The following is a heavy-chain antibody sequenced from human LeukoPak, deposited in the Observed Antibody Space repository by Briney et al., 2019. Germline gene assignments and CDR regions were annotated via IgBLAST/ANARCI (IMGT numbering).Heavy chain of an antibody. CDR3: ASDRLVYCSGGSCYGLNWFDP. CDR2: ISYDGSNK. D-gene: IGHD2-15*01. Sequence: GGSLRLSCAGSAFTFSSYGMYWVRQAPGKGLEWVAVISYDGSNKYYADSVKGRFTISRDNSKNTLYLQMNSLRAEDTAVYYCASDRLVYCSGGSCYGLNWFDPWGQGTLVTVSS. V-gene: IGHV3-30*03. CDR1: AFTFSSYG. J-gene: IGHJ5*02.